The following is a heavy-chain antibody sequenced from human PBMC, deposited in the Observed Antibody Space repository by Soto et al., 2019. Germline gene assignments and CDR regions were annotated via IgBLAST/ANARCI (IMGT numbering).Heavy chain of an antibody. CDR3: ARVISSRDEYFDY. CDR2: ISHTGTT. CDR1: GGSISSGGYY. Sequence: PSETLSLTCTVSGGSISSGGYYWSWIRQHPGKGLEWIGEISHTGTTNYNPSLKSRVTMSVDKPKNQFSLNLTSVTAADTAVYYCARVISSRDEYFDYWGQGTVVTVS. D-gene: IGHD2-2*01. V-gene: IGHV4-31*03. J-gene: IGHJ4*02.